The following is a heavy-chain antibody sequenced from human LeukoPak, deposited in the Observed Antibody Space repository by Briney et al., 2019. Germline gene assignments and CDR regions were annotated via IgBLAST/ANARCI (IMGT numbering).Heavy chain of an antibody. CDR1: GGSISSYY. CDR2: INHSGST. D-gene: IGHD1-26*01. CDR3: VVGPQGSYFDY. J-gene: IGHJ4*02. Sequence: SETLSLTCTVSGGSISSYYWSWIRQPAGKGLEWIGEINHSGSTNYNPSLKSRVTISVDTSKNQFSLKLSSVTAADTAVYYCVVGPQGSYFDYWGQGTLVTVSS. V-gene: IGHV4-34*01.